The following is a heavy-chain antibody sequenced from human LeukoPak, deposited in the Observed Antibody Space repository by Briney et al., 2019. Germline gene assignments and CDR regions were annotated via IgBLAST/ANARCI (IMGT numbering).Heavy chain of an antibody. J-gene: IGHJ3*02. D-gene: IGHD3-10*01. CDR2: IYYSGST. CDR1: GGSFSGYY. V-gene: IGHV4-59*08. CDR3: VRHPPRGYYGSADTFDI. Sequence: SETLSLTCAVYGGSFSGYYWSWIRQPPGKGLEWIGYIYYSGSTNYNPSLKSRVTMSIDTSKNQFSLNLTSVTAADTAVYYCVRHPPRGYYGSADTFDIWGQGTMVTVSS.